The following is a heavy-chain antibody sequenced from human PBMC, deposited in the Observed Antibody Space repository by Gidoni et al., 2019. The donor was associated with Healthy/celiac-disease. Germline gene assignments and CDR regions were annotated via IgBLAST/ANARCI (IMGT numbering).Heavy chain of an antibody. CDR1: GCSISSSNW. D-gene: IGHD3-16*01. J-gene: IGHJ3*02. V-gene: IGHV4-4*02. CDR2: IYHSGST. Sequence: QVQLQESGPGLVKPSGTLSLTCAFSGCSISSSNWWSWVRQPPGKGLEWIGEIYHSGSTNYNPSLKSRVTISVDKSKNQVSLKLSSVTAADTAVYYCARGPPPLVVAGEAQGAFDIWGQGTMVTVSS. CDR3: ARGPPPLVVAGEAQGAFDI.